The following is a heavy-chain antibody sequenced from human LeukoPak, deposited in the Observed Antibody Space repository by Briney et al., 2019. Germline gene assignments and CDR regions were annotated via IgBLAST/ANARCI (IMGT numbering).Heavy chain of an antibody. Sequence: GGSLRLSCAASGFTFSSYSMNWVRQAPGKGLEWVSSISSSSSYIYYADSVKGRFTISRDAAKNSLYLQMNSLRAEDTALYHCARGPIISSSDWYYVYWGQGTLVTVSS. CDR2: ISSSSSYI. D-gene: IGHD3-10*01. J-gene: IGHJ4*02. V-gene: IGHV3-21*04. CDR1: GFTFSSYS. CDR3: ARGPIISSSDWYYVY.